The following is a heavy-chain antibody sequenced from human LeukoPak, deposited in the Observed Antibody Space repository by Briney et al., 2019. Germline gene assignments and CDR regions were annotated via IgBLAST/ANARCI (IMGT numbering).Heavy chain of an antibody. CDR1: GFTFSSYG. V-gene: IGHV3-30*18. Sequence: GGSLRLSCAGSGFTFSSYGMHWVRQAPGKGLEWVAVISHDGSNEYYADSAKGRFTIFRDNSKNTVYLQMNSLRVEDSAVYYCAKEGYYGSGSFPDYWGQGTLVTVSS. CDR2: ISHDGSNE. CDR3: AKEGYYGSGSFPDY. J-gene: IGHJ4*02. D-gene: IGHD3-10*01.